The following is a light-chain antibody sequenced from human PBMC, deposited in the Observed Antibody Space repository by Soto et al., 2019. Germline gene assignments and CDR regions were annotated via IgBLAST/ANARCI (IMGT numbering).Light chain of an antibody. Sequence: DIPMTPSPSTLSASVGDRVTITCRASQSISSWLAWYQQKPGKAPKLLIYDASSLESGVPSRFSGSGSGTEFTLTISSLQPDDFATYYCQQDNSYWTFGQGNKVEIK. CDR1: QSISSW. CDR3: QQDNSYWT. J-gene: IGKJ1*01. V-gene: IGKV1-5*01. CDR2: DAS.